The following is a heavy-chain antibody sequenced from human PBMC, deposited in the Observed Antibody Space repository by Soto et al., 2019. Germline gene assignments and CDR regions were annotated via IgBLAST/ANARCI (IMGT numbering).Heavy chain of an antibody. Sequence: ASVKVSCKASGHTFTSYYMHWVRQAPGQGLEWMGIINPSGGSTSYAQKFQGRVTMTRDTSTSTVYMELSSLRSEDTAVYYCARDLTTYYYDSSGYYPFDYWGQGTLVTVSS. V-gene: IGHV1-46*01. CDR1: GHTFTSYY. D-gene: IGHD3-22*01. J-gene: IGHJ4*02. CDR2: INPSGGST. CDR3: ARDLTTYYYDSSGYYPFDY.